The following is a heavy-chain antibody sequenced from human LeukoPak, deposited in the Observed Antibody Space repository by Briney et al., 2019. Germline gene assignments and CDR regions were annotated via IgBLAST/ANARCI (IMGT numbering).Heavy chain of an antibody. J-gene: IGHJ4*02. CDR1: GGSISSGSYY. CDR2: IYTSGST. V-gene: IGHV4-61*02. D-gene: IGHD3-3*01. CDR3: ARLRGDFWSGFIDY. Sequence: RASQTLSLTCTVSGGSISSGSYYWSWLRQPAGKGLEWIGRIYTSGSTNYNPSLKGRVTISVDTSKNQFSLKLSSVTAADTAVYYCARLRGDFWSGFIDYWGQGTLVTVSS.